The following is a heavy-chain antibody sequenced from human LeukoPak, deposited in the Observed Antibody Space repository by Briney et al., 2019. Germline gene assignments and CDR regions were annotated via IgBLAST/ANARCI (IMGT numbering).Heavy chain of an antibody. CDR2: IKSKTDGGTT. CDR3: TTGDCSSTSCYMPPGY. V-gene: IGHV3-15*01. D-gene: IGHD2-2*02. Sequence: GGSLRLSCAAYGFTFSNAWMSWVRQAPGKGLEWVGRIKSKTDGGTTDYAAPVKGRFTISRDDSKNTLYLQMNSLKTEDTAVYYCTTGDCSSTSCYMPPGYWGQGTLVTVSS. J-gene: IGHJ4*02. CDR1: GFTFSNAW.